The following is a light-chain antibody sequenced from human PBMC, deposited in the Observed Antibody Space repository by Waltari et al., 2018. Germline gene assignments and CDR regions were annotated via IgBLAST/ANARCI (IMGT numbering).Light chain of an antibody. CDR3: QQYHDLPT. V-gene: IGKV1-33*01. CDR2: EAS. CDR1: EDITNY. J-gene: IGKJ5*01. Sequence: DIIINQGRSSVCPVGGERRTITCQATEDITNYLNWYQQKPGKAPKLLIYEASNLETGVPPRFSGSGSGTDFTFAISSLQPEDVATYYCQQYHDLPTFGQGTRLEIK.